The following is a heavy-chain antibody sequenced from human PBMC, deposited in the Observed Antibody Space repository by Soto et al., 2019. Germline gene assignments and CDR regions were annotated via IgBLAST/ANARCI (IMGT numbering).Heavy chain of an antibody. V-gene: IGHV6-1*01. CDR1: GDRDSSNSAA. CDR2: TYYRSKWYN. J-gene: IGHJ6*02. D-gene: IGHD6-19*01. CDR3: ARDQYSSGWYVDYYGMDV. Sequence: SQTLSLTCAISGDRDSSNSAAWNWIRQSPSRVLEWLGRTYYRSKWYNDNAVSVKSRITINPDTSKNQLPLQLNSVTPEETAVYYCARDQYSSGWYVDYYGMDVWGQGTTVTV.